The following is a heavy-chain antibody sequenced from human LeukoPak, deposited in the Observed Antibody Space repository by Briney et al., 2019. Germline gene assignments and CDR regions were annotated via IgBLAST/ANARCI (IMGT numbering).Heavy chain of an antibody. CDR2: IYYSGST. V-gene: IGHV4-31*03. D-gene: IGHD3-16*02. CDR3: ARGSPYDYIWGSYRPHFFDY. CDR1: GGSISSGGYY. J-gene: IGHJ4*02. Sequence: PSETLSLTCIVSGGSISSGGYYWSWIHQHPGKGLEWIGYIYYSGSTYYNPSLKSRVTISVDTSKNQFSLKLSSVTAADTAVCYCARGSPYDYIWGSYRPHFFDYWGQGTLVTVSS.